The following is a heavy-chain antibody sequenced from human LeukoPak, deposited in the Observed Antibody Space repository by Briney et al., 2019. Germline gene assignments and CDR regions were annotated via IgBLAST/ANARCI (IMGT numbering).Heavy chain of an antibody. CDR3: ASLHMGGYDSDGMDV. CDR1: GDSVSSNSAA. CDR2: TFYRFKLYN. Sequence: SQTLSLTCAISGDSVSSNSAAWNWIRPSPSRGLGWQGMTFYRFKLYNDYAVSVKSRTTTNPNTSKNQFSLQLNAVTPEDTAVNYCASLHMGGYDSDGMDVWGQGTTVTVSS. D-gene: IGHD5-12*01. V-gene: IGHV6-1*01. J-gene: IGHJ6*02.